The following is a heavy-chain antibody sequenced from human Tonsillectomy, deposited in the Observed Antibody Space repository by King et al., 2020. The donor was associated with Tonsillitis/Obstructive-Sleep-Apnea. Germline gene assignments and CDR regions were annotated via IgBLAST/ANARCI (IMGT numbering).Heavy chain of an antibody. CDR3: ANDDYGDLHSFDY. CDR1: GFTFSSYD. Sequence: VQLVESGGGVVQPGRSLRLSCAASGFTFSSYDMHWVRQAPGKGLEWVAVISYDGSDKYYADSVKGRFTISRDNSKNTLYLQMNSLRAEDTAVYYCANDDYGDLHSFDYWGQGTLVTVSS. J-gene: IGHJ4*02. CDR2: ISYDGSDK. V-gene: IGHV3-30*18. D-gene: IGHD4-17*01.